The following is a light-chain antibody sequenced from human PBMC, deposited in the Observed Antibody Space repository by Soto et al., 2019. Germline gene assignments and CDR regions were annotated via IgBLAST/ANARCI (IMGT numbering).Light chain of an antibody. V-gene: IGKV3-20*01. CDR2: GAS. CDR1: QTVRTSH. CDR3: QHYVGSPVYI. J-gene: IGKJ2*01. Sequence: EIFLTQSPGTLSLSPGERATLSCRASQTVRTSHLTWYQQKPGQAPRLLIYGASNRATGIPDRFSGSGSGTEFTLTISRLEPEDSAVYYCQHYVGSPVYIFGQGTKLEIK.